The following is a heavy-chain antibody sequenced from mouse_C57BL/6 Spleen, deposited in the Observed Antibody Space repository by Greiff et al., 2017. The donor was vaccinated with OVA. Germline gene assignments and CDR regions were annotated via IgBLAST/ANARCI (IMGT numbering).Heavy chain of an antibody. CDR1: GYTFTSYW. CDR2: IDPSDSYT. Sequence: QVQLQQPGAELVKPGASVKLSCKASGYTFTSYWMQWVKQRPGQGLEWIGEIDPSDSYTNYNQKFKGKATLTVDTSSSTAYMQLSSLTSEDSAVYYCARSGYGNYLCYFDYWGQGTTLTVSS. J-gene: IGHJ2*01. D-gene: IGHD2-10*02. V-gene: IGHV1-50*01. CDR3: ARSGYGNYLCYFDY.